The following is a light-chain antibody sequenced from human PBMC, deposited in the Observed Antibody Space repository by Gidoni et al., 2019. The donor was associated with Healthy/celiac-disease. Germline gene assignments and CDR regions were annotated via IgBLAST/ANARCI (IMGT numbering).Light chain of an antibody. Sequence: QAVVTQQPSLTGSPGGTVTLTCGSSTGAVTSGHYPYWFQQKPGQAPRTLIYDTSNKPSWTPARFSGSLLGGKAALTLSGAQPEDEAEYYCLLSYSGARPVVFGGGTKLTVL. CDR2: DTS. V-gene: IGLV7-46*01. CDR3: LLSYSGARPVV. J-gene: IGLJ2*01. CDR1: TGAVTSGHY.